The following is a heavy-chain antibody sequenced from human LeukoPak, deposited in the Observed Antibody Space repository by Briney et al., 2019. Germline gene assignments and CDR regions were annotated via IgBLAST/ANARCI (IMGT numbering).Heavy chain of an antibody. CDR1: GGTFSSYA. V-gene: IGHV1-69*05. Sequence: ASVKVSCKASGGTFSSYAISWVRQAPGQGLEWMGGIIPIFGTANYAQKFQGRVTITTDESTSTAYMELSSLRSEDTAVYYCARGVVPAAISQNWFDPWGQGTLVNVSS. CDR2: IIPIFGTA. CDR3: ARGVVPAAISQNWFDP. J-gene: IGHJ5*02. D-gene: IGHD2-2*01.